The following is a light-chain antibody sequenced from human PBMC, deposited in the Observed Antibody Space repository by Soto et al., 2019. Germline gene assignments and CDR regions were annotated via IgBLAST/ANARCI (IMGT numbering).Light chain of an antibody. CDR1: SSDVGAYKY. J-gene: IGLJ3*02. V-gene: IGLV2-8*01. CDR2: EVS. Sequence: QSALTQPPSASGSPGQSVTISCTGTSSDVGAYKYVSWYQQYPGKAPKLMIYEVSKRPSGVPDRFSGSKSGNTASLTVSGLQADDEADYYCPSYAGSNIWVFGGGTKLTVL. CDR3: PSYAGSNIWV.